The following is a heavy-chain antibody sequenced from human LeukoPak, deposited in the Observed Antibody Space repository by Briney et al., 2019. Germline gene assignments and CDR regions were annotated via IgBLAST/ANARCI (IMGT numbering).Heavy chain of an antibody. CDR3: AKGQELDDGVFDS. J-gene: IGHJ4*02. V-gene: IGHV3-23*01. CDR1: GFTFSSLA. Sequence: GGSLRLSCTASGFTFSSLAMTWVRQAPGKGLEWVSTIRSNGDTTYNADSVKGRFTISRDNSKNTLYLDLNSLRVEDTATFYCAKGQELDDGVFDSWGQGTMVTVSS. D-gene: IGHD1-1*01. CDR2: IRSNGDTT.